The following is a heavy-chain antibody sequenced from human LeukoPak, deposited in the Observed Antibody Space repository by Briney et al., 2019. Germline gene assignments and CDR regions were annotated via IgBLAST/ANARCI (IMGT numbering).Heavy chain of an antibody. J-gene: IGHJ6*03. CDR1: GFTFSNYS. V-gene: IGHV3-48*04. CDR3: ARAPRVDYMDV. Sequence: PGGSLRLSCGVSGFTFSNYSMSWVRQAPGKGLEWLSYINSRSSSIDYADSVKGRFTISRDNAKNSLYLQMNSLRAEDTAVYYCARAPRVDYMDVWGKGTTVTVSS. CDR2: INSRSSSI. D-gene: IGHD2-15*01.